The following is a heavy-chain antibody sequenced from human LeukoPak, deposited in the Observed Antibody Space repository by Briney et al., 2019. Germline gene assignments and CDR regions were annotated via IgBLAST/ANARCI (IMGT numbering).Heavy chain of an antibody. CDR3: ASTTTVTTGAYGFDY. D-gene: IGHD4-17*01. CDR1: GYTFTSYS. CDR2: ISAYNGNT. J-gene: IGHJ4*02. Sequence: ASVKVSCKASGYTFTSYSISWVRQAPGQGLEWMGWISAYNGNTNYAQKLQGRVTMTTDTSTSTAYMELRSLRSDDTAVYYCASTTTVTTGAYGFDYWGQGTLVTVSS. V-gene: IGHV1-18*01.